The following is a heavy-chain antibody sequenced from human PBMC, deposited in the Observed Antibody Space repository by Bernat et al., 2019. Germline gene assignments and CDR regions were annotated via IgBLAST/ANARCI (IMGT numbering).Heavy chain of an antibody. V-gene: IGHV3-30-3*01. CDR1: GFTFSSYA. CDR2: ISYDGSNK. J-gene: IGHJ4*02. D-gene: IGHD3-3*01. CDR3: ARGPYYDFWSGYYSVY. Sequence: QVQLVESGGGVVQPGRSLRLSCAASGFTFSSYAMHWVRQAPGKGLGWVAVISYDGSNKYYADSVKGRFTISRDNSKNTLYLQMNSLRAEDTAVYYCARGPYYDFWSGYYSVYWGQGTLVTVSS.